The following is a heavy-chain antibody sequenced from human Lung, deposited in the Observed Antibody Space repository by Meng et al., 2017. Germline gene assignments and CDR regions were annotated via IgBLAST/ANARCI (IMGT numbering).Heavy chain of an antibody. V-gene: IGHV1-46*01. D-gene: IGHD1-26*01. CDR2: INPSGGST. CDR1: GYTFTSYY. Sequence: ASVTVSCQAYGYTFTSYYMHWVRQAPGQGLEWMGIINPSGGSTSYAQKFQGRFTMTRDTSTSTVYMELSSLRSEDTAVYYCARGGGSYYRVLYYYYGMDVWGQGTTVTVSS. CDR3: ARGGGSYYRVLYYYYGMDV. J-gene: IGHJ6*02.